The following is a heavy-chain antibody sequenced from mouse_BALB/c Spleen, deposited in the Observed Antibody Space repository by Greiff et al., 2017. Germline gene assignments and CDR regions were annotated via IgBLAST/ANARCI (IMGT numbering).Heavy chain of an antibody. CDR1: GFTFSSYA. J-gene: IGHJ3*01. CDR3: ARVYGNPSWFAY. Sequence: EVQLVESGGGLVKPGGSLKLSCAASGFTFSSYAMSWVRQSPEKRLEWVAEISSGGSYTYYPDTVTGRFTISRDNAKNTLYLEMSSLRSEDTAMYYCARVYGNPSWFAYWGQGTLVTVSA. D-gene: IGHD2-1*01. CDR2: ISSGGSYT. V-gene: IGHV5-9-4*01.